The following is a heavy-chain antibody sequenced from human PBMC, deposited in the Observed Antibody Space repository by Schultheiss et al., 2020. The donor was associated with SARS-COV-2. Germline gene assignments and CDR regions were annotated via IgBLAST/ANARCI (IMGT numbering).Heavy chain of an antibody. CDR3: ASRLGIAASGALFDY. CDR2: IKQDGSEK. J-gene: IGHJ4*02. V-gene: IGHV3-7*01. Sequence: GESLKISCAASGFTFSSYWMSWVRQAPGKGLEWVANIKQDGSEKYYVDSVKGRFTISRDNAKNSLYLQMNSLRAEDTAVYYCASRLGIAASGALFDYWGQGTLVTVSS. CDR1: GFTFSSYW. D-gene: IGHD6-13*01.